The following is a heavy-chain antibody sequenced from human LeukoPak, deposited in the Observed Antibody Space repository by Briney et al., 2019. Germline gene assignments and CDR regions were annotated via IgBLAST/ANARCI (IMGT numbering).Heavy chain of an antibody. CDR3: ARDSGWYAWYFDL. D-gene: IGHD6-19*01. Sequence: PSETLSLTCTVSGGSISSGSYYWSWIRQPAGKGLEWIGRIYTSRSTNYNPSLKSRVTISVDTSKNQFSLKLSSVTAADTAVYYCARDSGWYAWYFDLWGRGTLVTVSS. J-gene: IGHJ2*01. CDR1: GGSISSGSYY. V-gene: IGHV4-61*02. CDR2: IYTSRST.